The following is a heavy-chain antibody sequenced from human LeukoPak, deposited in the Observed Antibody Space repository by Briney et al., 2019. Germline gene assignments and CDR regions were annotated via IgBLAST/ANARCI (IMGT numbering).Heavy chain of an antibody. J-gene: IGHJ3*02. CDR3: ARHLPFGSGDNHDAFDI. CDR2: IYYSGST. Sequence: PSETLSLTCTVSGGSISSYYWSWIRQPPGKGLEWIGYIYYSGSTNYNPSLKSRVTISVDTSKNQFSLKLSSVTAADTAMYYCARHLPFGSGDNHDAFDIWGQGTMVTVSS. V-gene: IGHV4-59*08. D-gene: IGHD3-10*01. CDR1: GGSISSYY.